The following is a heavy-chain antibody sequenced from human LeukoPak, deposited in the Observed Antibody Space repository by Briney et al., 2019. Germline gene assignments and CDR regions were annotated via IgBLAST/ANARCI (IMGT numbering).Heavy chain of an antibody. CDR2: INHSGST. J-gene: IGHJ5*02. D-gene: IGHD6-13*01. V-gene: IGHV4-34*01. Sequence: SSETLSLTCAVYGGSFSGYYWSWIRQPPGKGLEWIGEINHSGSTNYNPSLKSRVTISVDMSKNQFSLKLSSVTAADTAVYYCASTSSWSPPNWFDPWGQGTLVTVSS. CDR1: GGSFSGYY. CDR3: ASTSSWSPPNWFDP.